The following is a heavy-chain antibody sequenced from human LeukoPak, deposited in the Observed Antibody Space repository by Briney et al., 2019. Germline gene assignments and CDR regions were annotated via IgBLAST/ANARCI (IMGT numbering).Heavy chain of an antibody. J-gene: IGHJ3*02. D-gene: IGHD2-8*01. CDR1: GGSISSGGYY. Sequence: PSQTLSLTCTVSGGSISSGGYYWSWLRQHPGKGLEWIGFIHYSGYTFSNPSLKSRVTISVDTSKNQFSLKLSSVTAADTAVYSCARPLGHCTNGQCYPDAFNMWGPGTMVTVSS. V-gene: IGHV4-31*03. CDR3: ARPLGHCTNGQCYPDAFNM. CDR2: IHYSGYT.